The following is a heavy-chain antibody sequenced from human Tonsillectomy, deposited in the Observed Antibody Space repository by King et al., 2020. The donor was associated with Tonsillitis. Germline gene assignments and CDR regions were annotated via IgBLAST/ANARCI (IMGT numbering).Heavy chain of an antibody. CDR1: GFPFSSYW. V-gene: IGHV3-7*03. Sequence: VQLVESGGGLVQPGGFLRLSCVASGFPFSSYWMSWVRQAPGKGLEWVANIKEDGSEKYYVDSVKGRFIISRDNAKNSLYLQMNSLRAEDTAVYYCAKYCSGGSCYSWGNWFDPWGQGTLVTVSS. D-gene: IGHD2-15*01. J-gene: IGHJ5*02. CDR2: IKEDGSEK. CDR3: AKYCSGGSCYSWGNWFDP.